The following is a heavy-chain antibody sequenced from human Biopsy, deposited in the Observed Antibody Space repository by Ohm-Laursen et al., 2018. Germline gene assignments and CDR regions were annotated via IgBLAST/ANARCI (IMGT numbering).Heavy chain of an antibody. D-gene: IGHD6-19*01. Sequence: SETLSLTCTVSGASVTSGSYYWSWIRQPPGKGLEWLGNISNIGSTNYNPSLKSRVTISVDMSKNHFSLKLTSVTAADTAVYYCARESALAGDFDSWGQGTLVTVSS. J-gene: IGHJ4*02. CDR3: ARESALAGDFDS. CDR1: GASVTSGSYY. CDR2: ISNIGST. V-gene: IGHV4-61*01.